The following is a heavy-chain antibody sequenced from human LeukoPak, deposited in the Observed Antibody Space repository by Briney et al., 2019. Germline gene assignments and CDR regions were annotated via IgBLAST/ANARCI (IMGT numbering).Heavy chain of an antibody. J-gene: IGHJ6*03. CDR3: SRGAYYYYYMDV. V-gene: IGHV4-61*02. Sequence: PSQTLSLTCTVSGGSISSGSYYWSWIRQPVGNGLEWIGRIYTSGSTNYNPSLKSRVTISVDTSKNQFSLKLSSVTAADTAVYYCSRGAYYYYYMDVWGKGTTVTISS. CDR1: GGSISSGSYY. CDR2: IYTSGST.